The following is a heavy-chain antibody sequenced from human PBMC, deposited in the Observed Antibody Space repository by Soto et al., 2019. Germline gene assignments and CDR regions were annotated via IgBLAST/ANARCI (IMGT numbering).Heavy chain of an antibody. CDR3: AKDRTEYSGYGLFDY. J-gene: IGHJ4*02. D-gene: IGHD5-12*01. CDR1: GFTFSSYG. CDR2: ISYDGSNK. Sequence: QVQLVESGGGVVQPGRSLRLSCAASGFTFSSYGMHWVRQAPGKGLEWVVVISYDGSNKYYADSVKGRFTISRDNSKNTLDLQMNSLRAEDTAVYYCAKDRTEYSGYGLFDYWGQGTLVTVSS. V-gene: IGHV3-30*18.